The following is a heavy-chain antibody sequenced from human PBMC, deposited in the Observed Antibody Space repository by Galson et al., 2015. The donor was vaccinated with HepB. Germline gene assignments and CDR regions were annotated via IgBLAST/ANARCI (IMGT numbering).Heavy chain of an antibody. J-gene: IGHJ3*02. CDR3: ARRIGVAGPSDAFDI. D-gene: IGHD6-19*01. Sequence: TLSLTCTVSGGSITSAPYFWSWIRHYPGEGVEWIGYISYSGNAYYNASLKSRSTISLDTSKNQFSLQLTPVTAADTAVYFCARRIGVAGPSDAFDIWGQGTMVTVSS. CDR1: GGSITSAPYF. CDR2: ISYSGNA. V-gene: IGHV4-31*03.